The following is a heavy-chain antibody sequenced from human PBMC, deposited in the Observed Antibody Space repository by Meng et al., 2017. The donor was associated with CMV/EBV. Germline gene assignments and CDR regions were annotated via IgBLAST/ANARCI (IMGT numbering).Heavy chain of an antibody. Sequence: SETLSLTCTVSGYSISSGYYWGWIRQPPGKGLEWIGSIYHSGSTYYNPSLKGRVTISVDTSKNQFSLKLSSVTAADTAVYYCARVGVGYDSAFDPWGQGTLVTVSS. CDR3: ARVGVGYDSAFDP. D-gene: IGHD3-16*01. V-gene: IGHV4-38-2*02. J-gene: IGHJ5*02. CDR1: GYSISSGYY. CDR2: IYHSGST.